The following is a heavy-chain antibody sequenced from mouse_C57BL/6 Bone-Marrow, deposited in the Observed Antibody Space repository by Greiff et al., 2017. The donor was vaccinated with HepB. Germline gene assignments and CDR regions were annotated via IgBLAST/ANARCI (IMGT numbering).Heavy chain of an antibody. V-gene: IGHV3-6*01. Sequence: EVQLQQSGPGLVKPSQSLSLTCSVTGYSITSGYYWNWIRQFPGNKLEWMGYISYDGSNNYNPSLKNRISITRDTSKNQFFLKLNFVTTEDTATYYCAREEGLTGTDFDYWGQGTTLTVSS. CDR3: AREEGLTGTDFDY. D-gene: IGHD4-1*01. J-gene: IGHJ2*01. CDR1: GYSITSGYY. CDR2: ISYDGSN.